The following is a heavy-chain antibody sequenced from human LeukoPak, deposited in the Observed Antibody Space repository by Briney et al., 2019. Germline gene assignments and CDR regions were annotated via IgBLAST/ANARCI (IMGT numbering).Heavy chain of an antibody. D-gene: IGHD3-10*01. CDR3: AGVYYGSGSLAFDI. V-gene: IGHV4-4*02. Sequence: PSGTLTLTCTVSGGSISSSSWWSWVRQPPGKGLEWIGEIYHSGSTNYNPSLKSRVTISVDKSKNQFSLKLSSVTAAYTAVYYCAGVYYGSGSLAFDIWGQGTMVTVSS. CDR2: IYHSGST. J-gene: IGHJ3*02. CDR1: GGSISSSSW.